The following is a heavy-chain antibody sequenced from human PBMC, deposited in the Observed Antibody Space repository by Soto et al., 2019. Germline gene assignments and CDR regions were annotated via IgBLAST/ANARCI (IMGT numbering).Heavy chain of an antibody. Sequence: QVQLVHSGAEVKKPGSSVKVSCKASGGTFSSYTISWVRQAPGQGLEWMGRIIPILGIANYAQKFQGRVTITADKSTSTDDMELSSLRSEDTAVYYCAGDASGGSCYSCSWGQGTLVTVSS. CDR1: GGTFSSYT. CDR3: AGDASGGSCYSCS. J-gene: IGHJ5*02. V-gene: IGHV1-69*04. D-gene: IGHD2-15*01. CDR2: IIPILGIA.